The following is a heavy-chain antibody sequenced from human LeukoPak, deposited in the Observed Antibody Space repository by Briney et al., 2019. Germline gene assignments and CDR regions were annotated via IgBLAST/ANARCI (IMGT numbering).Heavy chain of an antibody. J-gene: IGHJ4*02. D-gene: IGHD4-17*01. CDR1: GYTFTGYY. CDR3: ARDKPSPFKYGDYGLRTFDY. V-gene: IGHV1-2*02. Sequence: GASVKVSCKASGYTFTGYYMHWVRQAPGQGLEWMGWINPNSGGTNYAQKLQGRVTMTTDTSTSTAYMELRSLRSDDTAVYYCARDKPSPFKYGDYGLRTFDYWGQGTLVTVSS. CDR2: INPNSGGT.